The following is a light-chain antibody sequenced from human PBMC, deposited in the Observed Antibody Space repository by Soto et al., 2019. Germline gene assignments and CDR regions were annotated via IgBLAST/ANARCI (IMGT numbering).Light chain of an antibody. V-gene: IGKV3-20*01. CDR1: QSVSSNH. CDR2: GAS. Sequence: ESVLTQSPGTLSLSQGERATLSCTASQSVSSNHLAWYQQKRGQPPRLLIYGASSRATGTPGRFSGSGSGTDFTLTITRLEPEDFAVYYCQQYGSSPQTFGQGTKVDIK. J-gene: IGKJ1*01. CDR3: QQYGSSPQT.